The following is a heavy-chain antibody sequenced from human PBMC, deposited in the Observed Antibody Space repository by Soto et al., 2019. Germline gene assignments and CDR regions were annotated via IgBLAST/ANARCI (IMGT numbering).Heavy chain of an antibody. V-gene: IGHV3-23*01. D-gene: IGHD3-3*01. CDR1: GFSFGSYA. CDR2: ISGSDGKT. Sequence: GGALRRSCAASGFSFGSYALSWVRQAPGKGPEWVSTISGSDGKTFYADSVKGRFSISRDTSQSTLYLQMNSLRADDTAMYYCARWSYLDYWGQGTRVTVSS. J-gene: IGHJ4*02. CDR3: ARWSYLDY.